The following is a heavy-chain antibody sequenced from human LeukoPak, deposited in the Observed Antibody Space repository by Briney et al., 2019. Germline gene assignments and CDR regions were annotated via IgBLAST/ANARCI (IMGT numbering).Heavy chain of an antibody. J-gene: IGHJ4*02. Sequence: PSETLSLTCTVSGDSISSTKYYWGWIRQPPGKGLEWIGTIYSGGSTYYNPSLKSRVTISVDTSKNHFSLELSSVTAADTSVYFCARRLGSSSHFDYWGQGTLVTVSS. CDR1: GDSISSTKYY. V-gene: IGHV4-39*02. CDR2: IYSGGST. CDR3: ARRLGSSSHFDY. D-gene: IGHD6-6*01.